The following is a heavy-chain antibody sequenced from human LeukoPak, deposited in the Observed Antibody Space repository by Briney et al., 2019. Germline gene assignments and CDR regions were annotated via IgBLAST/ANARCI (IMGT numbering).Heavy chain of an antibody. J-gene: IGHJ6*02. CDR1: GGSFSGYY. D-gene: IGHD2-15*01. V-gene: IGHV4-34*01. CDR3: ARGMMKRIVYYYYGMDV. Sequence: SETLSLTCAVYGGSFSGYYWSWIRQPPGKGLEWIGEINHSGSTNYNPSPKSRVTISVDTSKSQFSLKLSSVTAADTAVYYCARGMMKRIVYYYYGMDVWGQGTTVTVSS. CDR2: INHSGST.